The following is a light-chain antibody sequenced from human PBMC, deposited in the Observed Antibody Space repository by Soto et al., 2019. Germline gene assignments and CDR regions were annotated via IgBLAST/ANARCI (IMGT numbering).Light chain of an antibody. CDR3: GTWDSSLGAVV. CDR1: SSNIGNNY. Sequence: QSVLTQPPSVSAAPGQKVTISCSGSSSNIGNNYVSWYQQLPGTAPKLLIYDNNKRPSGIPDRFSGSKSDTSGTLGITGLQTGDEADYYCGTWDSSLGAVVFGGGTQLTVL. J-gene: IGLJ3*02. V-gene: IGLV1-51*01. CDR2: DNN.